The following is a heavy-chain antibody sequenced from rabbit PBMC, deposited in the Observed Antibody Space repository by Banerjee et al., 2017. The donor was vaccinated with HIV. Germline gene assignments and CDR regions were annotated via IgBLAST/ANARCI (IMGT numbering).Heavy chain of an antibody. CDR2: IYTSSGST. D-gene: IGHD6-1*01. J-gene: IGHJ4*01. Sequence: QSLEESGGGLVKPGGTLTLTCKASGIDFSTYHYMCWVRQAPGKGLEWIACIYTSSGSTYYASWAKGRFTISKTSSTTVTLQMTSLTAADTATYFCARGGVGYAAGINLWGPGTLVTVS. V-gene: IGHV1S40*01. CDR3: ARGGVGYAAGINL. CDR1: GIDFSTYHY.